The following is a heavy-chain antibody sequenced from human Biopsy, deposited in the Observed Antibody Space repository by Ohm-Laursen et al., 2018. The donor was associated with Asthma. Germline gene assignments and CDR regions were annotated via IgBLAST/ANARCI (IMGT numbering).Heavy chain of an antibody. V-gene: IGHV3-53*01. CDR3: ARGDRSSWSHYCFDY. J-gene: IGHJ4*02. D-gene: IGHD2-2*01. CDR2: IYSGKKS. Sequence: SLRLSCAASGCADSRDYMFWVRQAPGKGREWVSGIYSGKKSYTADSVRGRCTISRDYSKNTLYLQVHSLRAEDTAVYYCARGDRSSWSHYCFDYWGQGTLVTVSS. CDR1: GCADSRDY.